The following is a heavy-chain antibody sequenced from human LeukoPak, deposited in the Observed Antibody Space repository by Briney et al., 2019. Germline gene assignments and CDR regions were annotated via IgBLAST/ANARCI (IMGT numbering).Heavy chain of an antibody. CDR1: GFTFSSYA. J-gene: IGHJ4*02. CDR2: ISATGST. D-gene: IGHD4-11*01. V-gene: IGHV3-23*01. Sequence: PGGSLRLSCAASGFTFSSYAMTWVRQAPGKGLEWVSTISATGSTYADSVRGRFTISRDDSKNTLYVQMNSLGAEDTAVYHCARGMTTHDYWGQGTLVTVSS. CDR3: ARGMTTHDY.